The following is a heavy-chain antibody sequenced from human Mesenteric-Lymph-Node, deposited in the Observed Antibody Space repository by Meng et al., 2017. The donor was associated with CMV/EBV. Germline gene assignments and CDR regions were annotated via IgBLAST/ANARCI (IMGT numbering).Heavy chain of an antibody. CDR3: ARDYRLPGGHYYGMDV. CDR1: GFTFDEYG. CDR2: INWNGDST. D-gene: IGHD1-26*01. Sequence: GESLKISCTASGFTFDEYGMSWVRQAPGKGLEWVSGINWNGDSTGYADSVKGRFAISRDNAKSSLYLQMSSLRAEDTAVYYCARDYRLPGGHYYGMDVWGQGTTVTVSS. V-gene: IGHV3-20*04. J-gene: IGHJ6*02.